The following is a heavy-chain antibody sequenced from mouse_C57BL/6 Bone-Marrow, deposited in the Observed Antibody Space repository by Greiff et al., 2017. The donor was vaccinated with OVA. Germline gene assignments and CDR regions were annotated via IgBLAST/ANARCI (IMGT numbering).Heavy chain of an antibody. D-gene: IGHD1-1*01. CDR2: IYPRSGNT. CDR1: GYTFTSYG. CDR3: ARDYYSGSSFPY. J-gene: IGHJ2*01. Sequence: QVQLKESGAELARPGASVKLSCKASGYTFTSYGISWVKQRPGQGLEWIGEIYPRSGNTYYNEKFKGKATLTADKSSSTAYMELRSLPSEDSAVYFCARDYYSGSSFPYWGQGTTLTVSS. V-gene: IGHV1-81*01.